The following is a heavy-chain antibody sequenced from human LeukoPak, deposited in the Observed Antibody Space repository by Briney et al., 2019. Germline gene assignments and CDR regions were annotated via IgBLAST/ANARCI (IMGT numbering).Heavy chain of an antibody. CDR2: IYSGGST. J-gene: IGHJ6*03. D-gene: IGHD2-2*01. V-gene: IGHV3-53*01. Sequence: GGSLRLSCAASGFTVSSNYMSWVRQAPGKGLEWVSVIYSGGSTYYADSVKGRFTISRDNAKNSLYLQMNSLRAEDTAVYYCAREHCSSTSCYDHYHYMDVWGKGTTVTVSS. CDR1: GFTVSSNY. CDR3: AREHCSSTSCYDHYHYMDV.